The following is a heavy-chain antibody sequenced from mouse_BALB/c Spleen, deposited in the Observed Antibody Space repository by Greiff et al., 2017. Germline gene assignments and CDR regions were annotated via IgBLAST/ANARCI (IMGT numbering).Heavy chain of an antibody. V-gene: IGHV1S81*02. D-gene: IGHD2-3*01. CDR2: INPSNGRT. J-gene: IGHJ4*01. CDR3: AREAIYDDYAMDY. CDR1: GYTFTSYW. Sequence: QVQLQQPGAELVKPGASVKLSCKASGYTFTSYWMHWVKQRPGQGLEWIGEINPSNGRTNYNEKFKSKATLTVDKSSSTAYMQLSSLTSEDSAVYYCAREAIYDDYAMDYWGQGTSVTVSS.